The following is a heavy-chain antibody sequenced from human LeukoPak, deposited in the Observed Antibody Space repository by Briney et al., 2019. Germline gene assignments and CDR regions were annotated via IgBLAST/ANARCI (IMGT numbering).Heavy chain of an antibody. CDR1: GFTVSSNY. D-gene: IGHD5-18*01. CDR2: IYSGGST. V-gene: IGHV3-53*01. CDR3: ARMGYTHYYYYYYMDV. Sequence: GGSLRLSCAASGFTVSSNYMSWVRQAPGKGLEWVSVIYSGGSTYYADSVKGRFTISRDNSKNTLYLQMNSLRAEDTAVYYCARMGYTHYYYYYYMDVWGKGTTVTVSS. J-gene: IGHJ6*03.